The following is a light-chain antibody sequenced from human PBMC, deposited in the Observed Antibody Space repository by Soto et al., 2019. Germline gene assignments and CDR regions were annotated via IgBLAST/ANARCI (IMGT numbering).Light chain of an antibody. CDR3: CSYSGTYTAVV. V-gene: IGLV2-11*01. CDR1: SNNY. J-gene: IGLJ2*01. CDR2: DVT. Sequence: QSVLTQPRSVSGSPGQSVTISCTGISNNYVSWYQQHPGKVPKVIVYDVTLRPSGVSDRFSGSRSGNTASLAISGLRAEDEADYYCCSYSGTYTAVVFGGGTKVTVL.